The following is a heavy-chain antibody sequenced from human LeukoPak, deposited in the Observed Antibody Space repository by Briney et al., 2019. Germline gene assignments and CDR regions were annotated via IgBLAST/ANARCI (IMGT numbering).Heavy chain of an antibody. J-gene: IGHJ4*02. CDR2: INHSGST. Sequence: PSETLSLTCTVSGGSISTSNYYWGWIRQPPGKGLEWIGEINHSGSTNYNPSLKSRVTISVDTSKNQFSLKLSSVTAADTAVYYCARRAGTTVTTKFDYWGQGTLVTVSS. D-gene: IGHD4-17*01. V-gene: IGHV4-39*07. CDR1: GGSISTSNYY. CDR3: ARRAGTTVTTKFDY.